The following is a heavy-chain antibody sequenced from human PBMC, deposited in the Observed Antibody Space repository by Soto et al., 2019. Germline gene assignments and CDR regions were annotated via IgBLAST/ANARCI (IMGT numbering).Heavy chain of an antibody. V-gene: IGHV3-11*05. J-gene: IGHJ6*02. CDR3: ARESYYTMHV. CDR2: IDSSTKYT. Sequence: QVQLVESGGGLVRPGGSLRLSCEASGFTFRDYYMTWFRHAPGKGLEWLSYIDSSTKYTNYADSVTGRFTISRDNAKNSLYLQMNSLRADATAVDYCARESYYTMHVWGHGTMVTVSS. CDR1: GFTFRDYY.